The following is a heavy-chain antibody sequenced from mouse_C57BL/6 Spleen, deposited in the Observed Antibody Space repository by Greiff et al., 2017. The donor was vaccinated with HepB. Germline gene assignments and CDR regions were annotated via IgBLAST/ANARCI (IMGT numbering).Heavy chain of an antibody. Sequence: QVHVKQPGAELVKPGASVKMSCKASGYTFTSYWITWVKQRPGQGLEWIGDIYPGSGSTNYNEKFKSKATLTVDTSSSTAYMQLSSLTSEDSAVYYCARWQLRPYYAMDYWGQGTSVTVSS. D-gene: IGHD3-2*02. J-gene: IGHJ4*01. CDR1: GYTFTSYW. V-gene: IGHV1-55*01. CDR2: IYPGSGST. CDR3: ARWQLRPYYAMDY.